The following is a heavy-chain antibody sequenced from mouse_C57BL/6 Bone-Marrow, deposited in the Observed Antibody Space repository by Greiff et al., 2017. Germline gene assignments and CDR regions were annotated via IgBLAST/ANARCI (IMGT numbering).Heavy chain of an antibody. D-gene: IGHD2-3*01. CDR2: IDPSDSYT. Sequence: VQLQQPGAELVMPGASVKLSCKASGYTFTSYWMHWVKQRPGQGLEWIGEIDPSDSYTNYNQKFKGKSTLTVDKSSSTAYMQLSSLTSEDSAVYYCARGDGYYDTWGQGTTLTVSS. V-gene: IGHV1-69*01. CDR1: GYTFTSYW. J-gene: IGHJ2*01. CDR3: ARGDGYYDT.